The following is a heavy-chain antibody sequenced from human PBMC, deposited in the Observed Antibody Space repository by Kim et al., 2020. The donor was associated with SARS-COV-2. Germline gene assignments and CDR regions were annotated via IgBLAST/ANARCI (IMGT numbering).Heavy chain of an antibody. V-gene: IGHV4-31*02. CDR3: ASAYGGYDSGFDY. Sequence: YDPYHKSRVTVSGETSKDQFTLKLSSETAADTAVYYCASAYGGYDSGFDYWGQGTLVTVSS. J-gene: IGHJ4*02. D-gene: IGHD5-12*01.